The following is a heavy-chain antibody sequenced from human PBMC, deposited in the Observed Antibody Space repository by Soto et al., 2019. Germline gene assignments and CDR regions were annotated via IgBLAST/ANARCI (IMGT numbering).Heavy chain of an antibody. Sequence: VASVKVSCKASGYTFTSYCISWVRHAPGQGLEWMGWISAYNGNTNYAQKLQGRVTMTTDTSTSTAYMELRSLRSDDTAVYYCARTDEPYDYGVHGGKYWGQGTLVTVSS. CDR3: ARTDEPYDYGVHGGKY. D-gene: IGHD4-17*01. CDR1: GYTFTSYC. CDR2: ISAYNGNT. V-gene: IGHV1-18*01. J-gene: IGHJ4*02.